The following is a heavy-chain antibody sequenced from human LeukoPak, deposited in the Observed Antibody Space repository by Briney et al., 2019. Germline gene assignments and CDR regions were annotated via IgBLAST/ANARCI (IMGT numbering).Heavy chain of an antibody. V-gene: IGHV3-23*01. D-gene: IGHD3-9*01. Sequence: PGGSLILSCAASGFTFSSYAMSWVRPAPGKGLEWVSAISGSGGSTYYADSVKGRFTISRDNSKNTLYLQMNSLRAEDTAVYYCAKDSFDWLHPYFDYGGQGTLVTVSS. CDR3: AKDSFDWLHPYFDY. CDR1: GFTFSSYA. J-gene: IGHJ4*02. CDR2: ISGSGGST.